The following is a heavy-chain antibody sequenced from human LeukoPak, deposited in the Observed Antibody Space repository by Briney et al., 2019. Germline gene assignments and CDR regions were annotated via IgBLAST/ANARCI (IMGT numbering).Heavy chain of an antibody. CDR2: ISSSSSYI. CDR3: ARDSRGYDSNNDY. CDR1: GFTFSSYS. Sequence: PGGSRRLSCAASGFTFSSYSMNWVRQAPGKGLEWVSSISSSSSYIYYADSVKGRFTISRDNAKNSLYLQMNSLRAEDTAVYYCARDSRGYDSNNDYWGQGTLVTVSS. D-gene: IGHD5-12*01. J-gene: IGHJ4*02. V-gene: IGHV3-21*01.